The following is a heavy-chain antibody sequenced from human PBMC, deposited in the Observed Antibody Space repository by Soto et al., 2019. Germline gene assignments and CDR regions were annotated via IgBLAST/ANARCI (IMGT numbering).Heavy chain of an antibody. CDR2: IWYDGSNK. CDR1: GFTFSSYG. Sequence: PGGSLRLSCAASGFTFSSYGMHWVRQAPGKGLEWVAVIWYDGSNKYYADSVKGRFTISRDNAKNTLYLHMNSLRAEDTAIYYCARLSDPPRWGQGTLVTVSS. CDR3: ARLSDPPR. J-gene: IGHJ4*02. V-gene: IGHV3-33*01.